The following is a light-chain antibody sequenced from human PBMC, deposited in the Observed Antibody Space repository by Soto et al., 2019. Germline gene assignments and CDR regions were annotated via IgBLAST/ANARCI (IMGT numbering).Light chain of an antibody. CDR2: EVS. J-gene: IGLJ1*01. CDR1: NSDVGSYNF. Sequence: QSVLTQPPSASGSPGQSVTISCTGANSDVGSYNFVSWYQQHPGRAPKLLIYEVSKRPSGVPDRFSGSKSGNTASLTVSGLQADDEADYYCSSYAGTNTRYLFGSGTKVTVL. CDR3: SSYAGTNTRYL. V-gene: IGLV2-8*01.